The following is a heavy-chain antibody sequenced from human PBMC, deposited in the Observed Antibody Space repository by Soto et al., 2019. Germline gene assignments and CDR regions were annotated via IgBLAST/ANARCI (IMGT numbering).Heavy chain of an antibody. V-gene: IGHV4-30-4*01. CDR1: GGSISSGDYY. CDR2: IYYSGTT. CDR3: ARDYAAGSGPEY. D-gene: IGHD3-10*01. Sequence: QVQLQESGPGLVKPSQTLSLTCTVSGGSISSGDYYWSCIRQPPGKGLEWIGYIYYSGTTYYSPSLTSRVTISADRSKNQFALRLTSVTAADTAVYYCARDYAAGSGPEYWGQGTLVTVSS. J-gene: IGHJ4*02.